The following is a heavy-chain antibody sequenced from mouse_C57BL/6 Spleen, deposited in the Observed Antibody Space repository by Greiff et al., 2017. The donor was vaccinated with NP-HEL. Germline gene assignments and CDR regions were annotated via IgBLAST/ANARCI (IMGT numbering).Heavy chain of an antibody. V-gene: IGHV1-82*01. D-gene: IGHD1-1*01. CDR2: IYPGDGDT. J-gene: IGHJ2*01. Sequence: VQLQQSGPELVKPGASVKISCKASGYAFSSSWMNWVKQRPGKGLEWIGRIYPGDGDTNYNGKFKGKATLTADKSSSTAYMQRSSLTSEDSAVYFCARSVLHYFDYWGQGTTLTVSS. CDR1: GYAFSSSW. CDR3: ARSVLHYFDY.